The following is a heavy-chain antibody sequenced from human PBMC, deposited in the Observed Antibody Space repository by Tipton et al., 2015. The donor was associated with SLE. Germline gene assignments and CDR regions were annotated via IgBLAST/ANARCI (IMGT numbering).Heavy chain of an antibody. V-gene: IGHV4-34*01. CDR1: GGSFSGYY. CDR2: INHRGST. CDR3: ARESIAAAGYFDY. D-gene: IGHD6-13*01. J-gene: IGHJ4*02. Sequence: TLSLTCAVYGGSFSGYYWSWIRQPPGKGLEWIGEINHRGSTNYNPSLKSRVTISVDTSKNQFSLKLSSVTAADTAVYYCARESIAAAGYFDYWGQGTLVTVSS.